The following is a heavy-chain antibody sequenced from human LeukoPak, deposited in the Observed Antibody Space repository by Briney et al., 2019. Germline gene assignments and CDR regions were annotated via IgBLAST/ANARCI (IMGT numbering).Heavy chain of an antibody. D-gene: IGHD3-10*01. CDR1: GYSFTSYW. CDR2: IDPSDSYT. CDR3: ARHTYYYGAAFDY. Sequence: GESLKISCKGSGYSFTSYWIGWVRQMPGKGLEWMGRIDPSDSYTNYSPSFQGHVTISADKSISTAYLQWSSLKASDTAMYYCARHTYYYGAAFDYWGQGTLVTVSS. V-gene: IGHV5-10-1*01. J-gene: IGHJ4*02.